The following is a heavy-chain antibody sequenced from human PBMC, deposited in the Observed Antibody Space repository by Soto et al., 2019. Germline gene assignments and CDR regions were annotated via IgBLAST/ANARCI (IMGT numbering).Heavy chain of an antibody. D-gene: IGHD1-26*01. CDR2: INHSGST. V-gene: IGHV4-34*01. J-gene: IGHJ2*01. CDR3: ARVGGSYYIYWYFDL. CDR1: GGSFSGYY. Sequence: QVQLQQWGAGLLKPSETLSLTCAVYGGSFSGYYWSWIRQPPGKGLEWIGEINHSGSTNYNPSLKSRVTISVDKSKNQFSLKLSSVTAADTAEYYCARVGGSYYIYWYFDLWGRGTLVTVSS.